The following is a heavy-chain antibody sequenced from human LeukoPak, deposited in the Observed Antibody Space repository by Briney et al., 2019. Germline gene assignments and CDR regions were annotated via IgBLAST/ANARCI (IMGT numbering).Heavy chain of an antibody. Sequence: SETLSLTCTVSGGSISSYYWSWIRQPPGKGLEWIGYIYTSGSTNYNPSLKSRVTISVDTSKNQFSLKLSSVTAADTAVYYCARGGYARYCSSTSCPYTHNNWFDPWGQGTLVTVSS. CDR3: ARGGYARYCSSTSCPYTHNNWFDP. CDR2: IYTSGST. CDR1: GGSISSYY. D-gene: IGHD2-2*01. V-gene: IGHV4-4*09. J-gene: IGHJ5*02.